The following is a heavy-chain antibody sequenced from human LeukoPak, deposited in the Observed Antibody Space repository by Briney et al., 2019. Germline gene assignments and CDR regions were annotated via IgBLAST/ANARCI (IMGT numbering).Heavy chain of an antibody. CDR1: GYTFTGYY. J-gene: IGHJ4*02. CDR2: INPNSGGT. D-gene: IGHD2-2*02. V-gene: IGHV1-2*04. Sequence: ASVKVSCKASGYTFTGYYMHWVRQAPGQGLEWMGWINPNSGGTNYAQKFQGWVTMTRDTSISTAYMELSRLRSDDTAVYYCARVLNTYCSSTSCYRGGVGSFDYWGQGTLVTVSS. CDR3: ARVLNTYCSSTSCYRGGVGSFDY.